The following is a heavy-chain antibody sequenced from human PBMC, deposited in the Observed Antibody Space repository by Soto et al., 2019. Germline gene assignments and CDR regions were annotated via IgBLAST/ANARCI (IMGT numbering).Heavy chain of an antibody. V-gene: IGHV1-18*01. Sequence: GASVKVSCKASGYTFTSYGISWVLQAPGQGLEWMGWISAYDGNTNYAQKLQGRVTMTTDTSTSTAYVELRSLRADDTAVYYCASRDDGSGYYLSGAFDIWGQGTMVTVSS. J-gene: IGHJ3*02. D-gene: IGHD3-22*01. CDR3: ASRDDGSGYYLSGAFDI. CDR1: GYTFTSYG. CDR2: ISAYDGNT.